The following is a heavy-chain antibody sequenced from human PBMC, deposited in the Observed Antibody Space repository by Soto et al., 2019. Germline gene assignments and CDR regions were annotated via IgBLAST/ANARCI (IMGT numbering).Heavy chain of an antibody. J-gene: IGHJ4*02. CDR3: EKDPAWEYGDYEGKYYFDY. CDR1: GFTFSDAW. CDR2: TSGSGGST. V-gene: IGHV3-23*01. Sequence: PGGSLRLSCAASGFTFSDAWMSWVRQAPGNGLEWVSATSGSGGSTYYADSVKGRFTISRDNSKNTLYLQMNSLRAEATAVYYCEKDPAWEYGDYEGKYYFDYWGQGTLVKVSS. D-gene: IGHD4-17*01.